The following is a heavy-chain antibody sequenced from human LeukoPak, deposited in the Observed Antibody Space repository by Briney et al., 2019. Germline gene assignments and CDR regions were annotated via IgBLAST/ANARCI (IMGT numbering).Heavy chain of an antibody. CDR1: GFTCSDYY. Sequence: GGSLRLSCAASGFTCSDYYMNWFRQAPGKGLEWVSYISSSGNTIYYADSVEGRFTVSRDNGKNSLYLQMNSLRAEDTAVYYCAREEDYWGQGTLVTVSS. CDR3: AREEDY. V-gene: IGHV3-11*01. CDR2: ISSSGNTI. J-gene: IGHJ4*02.